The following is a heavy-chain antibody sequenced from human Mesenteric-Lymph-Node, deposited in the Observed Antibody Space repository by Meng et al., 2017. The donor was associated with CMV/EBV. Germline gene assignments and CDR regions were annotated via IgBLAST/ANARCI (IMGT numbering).Heavy chain of an antibody. Sequence: YTFIACYIHWVRQAPGQGPEWMGSINPINGGTSYPQNFQGRVTMTRDTSISTAYMELSRLRSDDTAVYYCARGYCSTTSCYWDGLDYWGQGTLVTVSS. V-gene: IGHV1-2*02. CDR1: YTFIACY. J-gene: IGHJ4*02. CDR3: ARGYCSTTSCYWDGLDY. D-gene: IGHD2-2*01. CDR2: INPINGGT.